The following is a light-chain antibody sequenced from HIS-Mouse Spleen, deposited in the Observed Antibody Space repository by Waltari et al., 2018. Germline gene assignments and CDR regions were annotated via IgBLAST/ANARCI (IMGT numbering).Light chain of an antibody. CDR3: QQLNSYPLYT. Sequence: DIQLTQSPSFLSASVGDRVTLTCRASQGISSYLAWYQQKPGKAPKLLIYAASTLQSGVSSRFSGSGSGTEFTLTISSLQPEDFATYYCQQLNSYPLYTFGQGTKLEIK. J-gene: IGKJ2*01. CDR1: QGISSY. V-gene: IGKV1-9*01. CDR2: AAS.